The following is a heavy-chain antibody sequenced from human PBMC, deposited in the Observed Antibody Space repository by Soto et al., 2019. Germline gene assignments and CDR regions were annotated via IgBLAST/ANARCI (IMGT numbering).Heavy chain of an antibody. Sequence: LRLSCAASGFTFSSYAMSWIRQAPGKGLEWVSAISGSGGSTYYADSVKGRFTISRDNSKNTLYLQMNSLRAEDTAVYYCAKPLKVCCGGSCYSGTYCFDYWGQGTLVTVSS. D-gene: IGHD2-15*01. CDR2: ISGSGGST. J-gene: IGHJ4*02. V-gene: IGHV3-23*01. CDR1: GFTFSSYA. CDR3: AKPLKVCCGGSCYSGTYCFDY.